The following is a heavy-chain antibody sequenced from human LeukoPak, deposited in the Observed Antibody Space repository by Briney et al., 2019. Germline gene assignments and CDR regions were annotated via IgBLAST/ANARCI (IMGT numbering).Heavy chain of an antibody. D-gene: IGHD5/OR15-5a*01. J-gene: IGHJ5*02. CDR2: INPHSGAT. CDR3: ATSSSVTHTRDP. CDR1: GYGFIDVY. Sequence: ASVNVSCKASGYGFIDVYFNGVRQAPGQGLEWMGWINPHSGATNYAQRFQGRVSMDASFDTAYIELSRLTSDDTAVYYCATSSSVTHTRDPWGQGTLVTVSS. V-gene: IGHV1-2*02.